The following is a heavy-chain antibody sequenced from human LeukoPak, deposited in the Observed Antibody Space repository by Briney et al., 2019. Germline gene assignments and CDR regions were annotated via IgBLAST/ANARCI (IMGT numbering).Heavy chain of an antibody. V-gene: IGHV4-39*07. CDR1: GGSISSSSYY. Sequence: SETLSLTCTVSGGSISSSSYYWGWIRQPPGKGLEWIGEINHSGSTNYNPSLKSRVTISVDTSKNQFSLKLSSVTAADTAVYYCARAGCSSTSCYTPWGQGTLVTVSS. CDR3: ARAGCSSTSCYTP. CDR2: INHSGST. D-gene: IGHD2-2*02. J-gene: IGHJ5*02.